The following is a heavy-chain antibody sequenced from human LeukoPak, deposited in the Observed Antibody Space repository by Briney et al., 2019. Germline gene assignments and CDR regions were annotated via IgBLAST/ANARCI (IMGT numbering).Heavy chain of an antibody. V-gene: IGHV3-23*01. J-gene: IGHJ3*02. Sequence: QPGGSLRLSCTASGFTFSAYAMMWVRQAPGKGPEWVSAIRGGGGSAFYADSVKGRFTISRDNSKYTLFLQMNSLRDEDTAVYYCARDPNGDYIGAFDMWGPGTMVTVSS. CDR3: ARDPNGDYIGAFDM. CDR1: GFTFSAYA. D-gene: IGHD4-17*01. CDR2: IRGGGGSA.